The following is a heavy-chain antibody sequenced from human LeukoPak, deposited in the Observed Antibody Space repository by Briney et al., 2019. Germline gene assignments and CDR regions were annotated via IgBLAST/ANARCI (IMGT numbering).Heavy chain of an antibody. D-gene: IGHD3-10*01. Sequence: GGSLRLSCSASGFTFSTYGMHWVRQAPGKGLEFVSAMSNNGGSTSYADSVKGRFTISRDNAKSSLSLQMNSLRDEDTAVYYCARGDYYASGTYDIDYWGQGTLVTVSS. CDR3: ARGDYYASGTYDIDY. J-gene: IGHJ4*02. V-gene: IGHV3-64*04. CDR1: GFTFSTYG. CDR2: MSNNGGST.